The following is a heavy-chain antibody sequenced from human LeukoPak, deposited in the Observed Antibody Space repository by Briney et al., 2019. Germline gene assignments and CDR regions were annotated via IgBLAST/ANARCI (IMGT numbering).Heavy chain of an antibody. CDR2: FDPEDAET. D-gene: IGHD6-13*01. Sequence: VSVKVSCKVSGYTLTELSMHWVRQAPGKGLEWMGGFDPEDAETIYAQKFQGRVTMTEDTSTDTAYMEMSSLRSEDTAVYYCATDQGAAAGRDWGQGTLVTVSS. CDR1: GYTLTELS. J-gene: IGHJ4*02. CDR3: ATDQGAAAGRD. V-gene: IGHV1-24*01.